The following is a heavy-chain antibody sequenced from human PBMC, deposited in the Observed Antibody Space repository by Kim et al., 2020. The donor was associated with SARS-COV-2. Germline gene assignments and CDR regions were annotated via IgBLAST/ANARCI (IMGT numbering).Heavy chain of an antibody. CDR2: IYTSGST. CDR3: ARGRSAAAGIFGNWYFDL. D-gene: IGHD6-13*01. Sequence: SETLSLTCTVSGGSISSYYWSWIRQPAGKGLEWIGRIYTSGSTNYNPSLKSRVTMSVDTSKNQFSLKLSSVTAADTAVYYCARGRSAAAGIFGNWYFDLWGRGTLVTVSS. J-gene: IGHJ2*01. CDR1: GGSISSYY. V-gene: IGHV4-4*07.